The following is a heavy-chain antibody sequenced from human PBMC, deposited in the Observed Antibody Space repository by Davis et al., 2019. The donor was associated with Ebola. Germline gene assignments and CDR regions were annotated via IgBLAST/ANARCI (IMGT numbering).Heavy chain of an antibody. CDR2: ISSTGSNN. Sequence: GGSLRLSCAASGFTFSSYSMAWVRQAPGKGLEWVAVISSTGSNNYSVDSVKGRFTVSRDNSKNTVYLQMNSLRADDTAVYYCAKDRSVAAAGFYFGMDVWGQGTTVTVSS. D-gene: IGHD6-13*01. CDR3: AKDRSVAAAGFYFGMDV. V-gene: IGHV3-30*18. J-gene: IGHJ6*02. CDR1: GFTFSSYS.